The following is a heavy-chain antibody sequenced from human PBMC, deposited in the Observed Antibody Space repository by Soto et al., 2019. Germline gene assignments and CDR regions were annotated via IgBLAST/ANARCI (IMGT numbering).Heavy chain of an antibody. CDR1: GGSISSSSYY. J-gene: IGHJ4*02. CDR2: IYYSVST. CDR3: ESHGIIRTFDY. Sequence: SQTLSLTCTVAGGSISSSSYYWGWIRQPPGKGLEWIGSIYYSVSTYYNPSLKSRVTISVDTSKSQFSLKLSSVTAADTAVYYCESHGIIRTFDYWGQGTLVTVSS. V-gene: IGHV4-39*01. D-gene: IGHD1-26*01.